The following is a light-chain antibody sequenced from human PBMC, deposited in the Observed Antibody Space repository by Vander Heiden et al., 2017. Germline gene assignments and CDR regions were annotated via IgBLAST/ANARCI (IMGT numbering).Light chain of an antibody. CDR2: MTS. CDR3: QHYGSASVT. CDR1: QTVYGNY. J-gene: IGKJ2*01. Sequence: EIVLAQSPGTLSLSPGERATLSCRASQTVYGNYLAWYQQRPGQAPMLLIYMTSNRATGVPDRFSGSGSGTDFTLTISRLEPEDFAVYYCQHYGSASVTFGQGTKVEIK. V-gene: IGKV3-20*01.